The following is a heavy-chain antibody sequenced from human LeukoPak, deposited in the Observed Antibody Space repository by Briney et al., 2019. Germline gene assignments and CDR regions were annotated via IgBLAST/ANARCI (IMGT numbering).Heavy chain of an antibody. Sequence: ASVKVSCKASGYTFTSYGISWVRQAPGQGLEWMGWISAYNGNTNYAQKLQGRVTMTTDTSTSTAYMELRSLRSDDTAAYYCAISPLSFYGMDVWGQGTTVTVSS. CDR1: GYTFTSYG. J-gene: IGHJ6*02. D-gene: IGHD3-16*02. V-gene: IGHV1-18*01. CDR2: ISAYNGNT. CDR3: AISPLSFYGMDV.